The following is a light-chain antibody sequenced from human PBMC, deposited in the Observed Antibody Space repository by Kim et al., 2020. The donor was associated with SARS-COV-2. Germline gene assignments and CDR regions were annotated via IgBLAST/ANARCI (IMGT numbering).Light chain of an antibody. CDR1: QSISIW. Sequence: DIQMTQSPSTLSAYVGDRVTITCRASQSISIWLAWYQQKPGKAPKLLIYKASWLESGVPPRFSGSGSGTEFSLIINSLQPDDFATYYCQQYSSYPQSFGQGTKLEI. J-gene: IGKJ2*03. CDR2: KAS. CDR3: QQYSSYPQS. V-gene: IGKV1-5*03.